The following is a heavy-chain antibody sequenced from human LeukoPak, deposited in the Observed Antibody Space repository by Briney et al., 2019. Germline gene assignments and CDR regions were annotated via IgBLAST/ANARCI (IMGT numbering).Heavy chain of an antibody. V-gene: IGHV3-48*02. CDR1: GFTFSSYS. Sequence: GGSLRLSCGASGFTFSSYSLNWVRQAPGKGLEWVSYISSGSSTIYYADSVKGRFTLSGDNAKNSLYLQMNSLRDEDTAVYYCARELVRAFDIWGQGTMVTVSS. CDR3: ARELVRAFDI. CDR2: ISSGSSTI. J-gene: IGHJ3*02.